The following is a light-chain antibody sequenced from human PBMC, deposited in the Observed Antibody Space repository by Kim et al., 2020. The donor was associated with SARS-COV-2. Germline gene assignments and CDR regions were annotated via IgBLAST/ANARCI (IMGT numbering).Light chain of an antibody. CDR3: QQRSAWPLT. CDR2: DTS. CDR1: QSARSY. J-gene: IGKJ4*01. V-gene: IGKV3-11*01. Sequence: EIVLTQSPATLSLSPGERATLSCRASQSARSYLAWYQQKPGQAPRLLIFDTSKRATGIPARFSASGSETDFTLTISSLEPEDFAVYYFQQRSAWPLTFGGGTKVDIK.